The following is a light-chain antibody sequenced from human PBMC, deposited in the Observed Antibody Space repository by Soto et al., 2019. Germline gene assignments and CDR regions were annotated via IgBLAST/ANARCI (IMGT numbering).Light chain of an antibody. CDR1: QSISSW. CDR2: DAS. V-gene: IGKV1-5*01. CDR3: QQYNSYWT. Sequence: DVQMTQSPSSLSASVGYRVTITCLASQSISSWLAWYQQKPGKAPKLLIYDASSLESGVPSRFSGSGSGTEFTLTISSLQPDDFATYYCQQYNSYWTFGQGTKVDSK. J-gene: IGKJ1*01.